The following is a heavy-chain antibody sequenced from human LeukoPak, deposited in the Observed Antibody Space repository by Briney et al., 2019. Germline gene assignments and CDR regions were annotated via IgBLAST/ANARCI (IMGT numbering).Heavy chain of an antibody. V-gene: IGHV4-38-2*02. D-gene: IGHD4-17*01. CDR2: IYHSGNT. CDR1: GYSIGSGYY. J-gene: IGHJ5*02. Sequence: SETLSLTCTVSGYSIGSGYYWGWIRQPPGKGLEWIGEIYHSGNTKYSPSLKSRVTFSVDKSKNQFSLKLSSVTAADTAVYYCASVTTVRGFDPWGQGTLVTVSS. CDR3: ASVTTVRGFDP.